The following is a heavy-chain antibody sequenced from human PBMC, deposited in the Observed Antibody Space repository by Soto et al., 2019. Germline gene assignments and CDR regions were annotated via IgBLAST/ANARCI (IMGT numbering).Heavy chain of an antibody. CDR3: ARKVLGSTSRPDWWYFDL. D-gene: IGHD2-2*01. CDR2: ISGGVDKT. Sequence: EVQLLESGGGLVQPGGSLSLSCVGSGFTFINYAMNWVRQTPGKGLEWVSTISGGVDKTFDADTVKGRFTISRDNSKNAVNLQMNSLRADDTAVYYCARKVLGSTSRPDWWYFDLWGRGTLVTVSS. J-gene: IGHJ2*01. V-gene: IGHV3-23*01. CDR1: GFTFINYA.